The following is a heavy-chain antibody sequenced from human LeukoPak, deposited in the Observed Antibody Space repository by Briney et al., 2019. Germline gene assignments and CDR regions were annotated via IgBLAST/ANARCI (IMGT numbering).Heavy chain of an antibody. CDR1: GFTLSTYW. CDR3: AREGYTSSTFDY. V-gene: IGHV3-74*01. CDR2: INSDGSST. Sequence: GGSLRLSCAASGFTLSTYWMHWVRQAPGKGLVWVPRINSDGSSTTYADSVKGRFTISRDNAKNTVYVQMNSLRVEDTAVYYCAREGYTSSTFDYWGQGTLVTVSS. D-gene: IGHD6-13*01. J-gene: IGHJ4*02.